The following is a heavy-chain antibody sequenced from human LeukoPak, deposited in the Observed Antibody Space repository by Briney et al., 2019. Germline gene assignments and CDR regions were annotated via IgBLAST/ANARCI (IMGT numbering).Heavy chain of an antibody. Sequence: ASVKVSCKASGYTFTGYYMHWVRQAPGQGLEWMGWINPNSGGTNYAQKFQGRVTMTRDTSISTAYMELSGLRSDDTAVYYCARGEYSGSYSGRDAFDIWGQGTMVTVSS. D-gene: IGHD1-26*01. V-gene: IGHV1-2*02. J-gene: IGHJ3*02. CDR1: GYTFTGYY. CDR3: ARGEYSGSYSGRDAFDI. CDR2: INPNSGGT.